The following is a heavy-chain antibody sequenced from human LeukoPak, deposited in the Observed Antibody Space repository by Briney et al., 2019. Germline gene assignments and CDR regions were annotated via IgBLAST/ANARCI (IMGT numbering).Heavy chain of an antibody. D-gene: IGHD3-10*01. CDR1: GFTFSSYG. CDR2: ISYDGSNK. CDR3: AKDRGGNYGSGSYSIYYYYYGMDV. Sequence: GGSLRLSCAASGFTFSSYGMHWVRQAPGKGLEWVAVISYDGSNKYYADSVKGRFTISRDNSKSTLYLQMNSLRAEDTAVYYCAKDRGGNYGSGSYSIYYYYYGMDVWGQGTTVTVSS. J-gene: IGHJ6*02. V-gene: IGHV3-30*18.